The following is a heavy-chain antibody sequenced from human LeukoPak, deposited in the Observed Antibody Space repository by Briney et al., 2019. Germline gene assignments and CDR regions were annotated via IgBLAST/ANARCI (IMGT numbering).Heavy chain of an antibody. CDR3: ARAGCSGGSCYLPLFYYYGMDV. Sequence: GGCLRLSYAASGFTFSIYSMNWVSQARGKGLEWVSSISSSSSYIYYADSVKGRFTISRDNAKNSLYLQINSLRAEDTAVYYCARAGCSGGSCYLPLFYYYGMDVWGQGTTVTVSS. CDR1: GFTFSIYS. J-gene: IGHJ6*02. D-gene: IGHD2-15*01. V-gene: IGHV3-21*01. CDR2: ISSSSSYI.